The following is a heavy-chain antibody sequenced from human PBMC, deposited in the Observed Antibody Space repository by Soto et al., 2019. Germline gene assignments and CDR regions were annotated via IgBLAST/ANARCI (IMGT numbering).Heavy chain of an antibody. V-gene: IGHV3-15*07. CDR1: GFTFSNAW. D-gene: IGHD2-8*01. CDR3: TTDSYSTIIIVRFDY. CDR2: IKSKTDGGTT. Sequence: GGSLRLSCAASGFTFSNAWINWVRQAPGKGLEWVGRIKSKTDGGTTDYDEPVKGRFAISRDDSNNMVYLQMNSLQIKDTATNYCTTDSYSTIIIVRFDYWGHGTLVTVSS. J-gene: IGHJ4*01.